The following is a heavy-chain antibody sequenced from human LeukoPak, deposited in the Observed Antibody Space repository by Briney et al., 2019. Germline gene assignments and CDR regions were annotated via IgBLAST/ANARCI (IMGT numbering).Heavy chain of an antibody. D-gene: IGHD4-17*01. CDR3: ARDGYCDYYIDY. CDR2: IYAGGST. Sequence: TLSLTCTVSGDSISSDNYYWSWIRQPAGKGLEWIGHIYAGGSTKYNPSLESRVTISVDTSKNQFSLKLSSVTAADTAVYYCARDGYCDYYIDYWGQGTLVTVSS. CDR1: GDSISSDNYY. J-gene: IGHJ4*02. V-gene: IGHV4-61*09.